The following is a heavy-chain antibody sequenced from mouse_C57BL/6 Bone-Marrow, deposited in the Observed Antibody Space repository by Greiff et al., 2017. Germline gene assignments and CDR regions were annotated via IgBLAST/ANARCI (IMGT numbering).Heavy chain of an antibody. Sequence: DVQRQESVAELVRPGASVKLSCTASGFNIKNTYMHWVKQRPEQGLEWIGRIDPANGNTTYAPKFQGKATLTADTSSNTAYLQLSSLTSEDTAIYYSARSGYGNPYAMDYWGQGTSVTVAS. D-gene: IGHD2-1*01. V-gene: IGHV14-3*01. J-gene: IGHJ4*01. CDR2: IDPANGNT. CDR1: GFNIKNTY. CDR3: ARSGYGNPYAMDY.